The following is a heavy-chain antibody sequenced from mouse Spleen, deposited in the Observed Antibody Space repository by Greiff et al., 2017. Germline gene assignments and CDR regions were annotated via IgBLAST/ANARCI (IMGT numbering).Heavy chain of an antibody. J-gene: IGHJ4*01. CDR1: GFNIKDTY. CDR2: IDPANGNT. V-gene: IGHV14-3*02. CDR3: ARSTYYRYDNYYAMDY. D-gene: IGHD2-14*01. Sequence: VQLQQSGAELVKPGASVKLSCTASGFNIKDTYMHWVKQRPEQGLEWIGRIDPANGNTKYDPKFQGKATITADTSSNTAYLQLSSLTSEDTAVYYCARSTYYRYDNYYAMDYWGQGTSVTVSS.